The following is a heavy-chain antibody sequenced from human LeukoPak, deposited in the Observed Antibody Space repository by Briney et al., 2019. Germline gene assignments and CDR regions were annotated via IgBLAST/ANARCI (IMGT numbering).Heavy chain of an antibody. J-gene: IGHJ3*02. Sequence: ASVTVSFTSSVYTFTYYYIHWVRQAPGQGLEWRGWVDPNSGGTSYPQKFQGRVPMTRHRSISTAYLDLSRLRSDVTAVYYCARGGGGDDAFDIWGQGTMVSVSS. CDR1: VYTFTYYY. CDR3: ARGGGGDDAFDI. V-gene: IGHV1-2*02. D-gene: IGHD4-23*01. CDR2: VDPNSGGT.